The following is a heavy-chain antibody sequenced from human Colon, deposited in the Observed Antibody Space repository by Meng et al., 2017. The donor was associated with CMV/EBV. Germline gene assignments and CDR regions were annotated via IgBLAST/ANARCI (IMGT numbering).Heavy chain of an antibody. V-gene: IGHV1-2*02. J-gene: IGHJ1*01. CDR2: MDPTTGRT. CDR3: ASHSSYVWGSHH. CDR1: GYSFTGYY. D-gene: IGHD3-16*01. Sequence: GRLVQFGAEVRVPGASVKVSCEASGYSFTGYYIHWVRQAPGQGLEWMGWMDPTTGRTDYAQKFQGTVTMTRDTSISTAYLELSRLTSDDTAVYYCASHSSYVWGSHHWGQGTLVTVSS.